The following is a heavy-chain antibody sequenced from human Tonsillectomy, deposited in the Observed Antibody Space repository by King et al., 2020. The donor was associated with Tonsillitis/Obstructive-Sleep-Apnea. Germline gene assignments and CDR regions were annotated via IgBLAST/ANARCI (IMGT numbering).Heavy chain of an antibody. CDR1: GFTFSSYA. D-gene: IGHD2-2*01. Sequence: VQLVESGGGVVQPGRSLRLSCAASGFTFSSYAMHWVRQAPGKGLEWVAVISYDGSNKYYADSVKGRFTISSDNSKNTLYLQMNSLRAEDTAVYYCARGAWDIVVVPAAIDYWGQGTLVTVSS. CDR3: ARGAWDIVVVPAAIDY. CDR2: ISYDGSNK. J-gene: IGHJ4*02. V-gene: IGHV3-30*01.